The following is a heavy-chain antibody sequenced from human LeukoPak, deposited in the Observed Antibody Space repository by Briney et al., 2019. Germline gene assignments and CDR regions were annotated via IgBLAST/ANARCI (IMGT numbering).Heavy chain of an antibody. CDR1: GGTFSSYA. CDR3: ARGPYCSSTSCYPGRGYCYMDV. CDR2: IIPMFGTA. V-gene: IGHV1-69*05. J-gene: IGHJ6*03. Sequence: ASVKVSCKASGGTFSSYAISWVRQAPGQGLEWMGGIIPMFGTANYAQKFQGRVTITTDESTSTAYMELSSLRSEDAAVYYCARGPYCSSTSCYPGRGYCYMDVWGKGTTVTVSS. D-gene: IGHD2-2*01.